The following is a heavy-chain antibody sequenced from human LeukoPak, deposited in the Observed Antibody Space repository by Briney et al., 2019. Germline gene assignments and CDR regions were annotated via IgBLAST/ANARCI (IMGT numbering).Heavy chain of an antibody. V-gene: IGHV3-64*01. CDR2: ISSNGGST. D-gene: IGHD6-19*01. J-gene: IGHJ4*02. CDR1: GFTFSSYA. Sequence: GGSLRLSCAASGFTFSSYAMHWVRQAPGKGLEYASAISSNGGSTYYANSVKGRFTISRDNSKNTLYLQMGSLRAEDMAVYYCARGYSSENYFDYWGQGTLVTVSS. CDR3: ARGYSSENYFDY.